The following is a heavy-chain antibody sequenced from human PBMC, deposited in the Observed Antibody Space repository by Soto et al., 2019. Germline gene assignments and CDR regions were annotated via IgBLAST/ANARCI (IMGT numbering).Heavy chain of an antibody. CDR1: GGSISSGDYY. CDR3: ARGEYCSSTSCSPGYYYYGMDV. J-gene: IGHJ6*02. D-gene: IGHD2-2*01. CDR2: IYYSGST. V-gene: IGHV4-30-4*01. Sequence: PSETLSLTCTVSGGSISSGDYYWSWIRQPPGKGLEWIGYIYYSGSTYYNPSLKSRVTISVDTSKNQFSLKLSSVTAADTAVYYCARGEYCSSTSCSPGYYYYGMDVWGQGTTVTVSS.